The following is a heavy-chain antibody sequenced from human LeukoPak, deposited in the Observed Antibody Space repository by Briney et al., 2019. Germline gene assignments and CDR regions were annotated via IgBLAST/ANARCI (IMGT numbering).Heavy chain of an antibody. CDR2: INPSGGNT. V-gene: IGHV1-46*01. CDR1: GYTFTSYY. D-gene: IGHD5-12*01. Sequence: ASVKVSCKASGYTFTSYYMHWVRQAPGQGLEWMGIINPSGGNTSYAQKFQGRITMTRDMSTSTVYMELSSLRSEDTAVYYCARDLAATIPGAYYYYMDVWGKGTTVTVSS. J-gene: IGHJ6*03. CDR3: ARDLAATIPGAYYYYMDV.